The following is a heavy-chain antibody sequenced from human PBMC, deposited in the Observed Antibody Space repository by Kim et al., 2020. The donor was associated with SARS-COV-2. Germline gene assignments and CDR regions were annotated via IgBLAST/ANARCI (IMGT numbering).Heavy chain of an antibody. V-gene: IGHV3-66*01. CDR1: GFTVSSNY. D-gene: IGHD6-6*01. CDR3: ARDGEAARPYYYYYYGMDV. CDR2: IYSGGST. J-gene: IGHJ6*02. Sequence: GGSLRLSCAASGFTVSSNYMSWVRQAPGKGLEWVSVIYSGGSTYYADSVKGRFTISRDNSKNTLYLQMNSLRAEDTAVYYCARDGEAARPYYYYYYGMDVWGQGTTVTVSS.